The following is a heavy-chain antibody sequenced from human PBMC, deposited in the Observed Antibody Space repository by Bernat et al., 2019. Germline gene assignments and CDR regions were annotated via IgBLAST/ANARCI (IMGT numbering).Heavy chain of an antibody. D-gene: IGHD2-15*01. CDR3: AREAGGGSCGY. V-gene: IGHV3-30-3*01. CDR2: ISYDGSNK. J-gene: IGHJ4*02. Sequence: QVQLVESGGGVVQPGRSLRLSCAASGFTFSSYAMHWVRQAPGKGLEWVAVISYDGSNKYYADSVKGRFTISRDNSKNTLYPQMNSLRAEDTAVYYCAREAGGGSCGYWGQGTLVTVSS. CDR1: GFTFSSYA.